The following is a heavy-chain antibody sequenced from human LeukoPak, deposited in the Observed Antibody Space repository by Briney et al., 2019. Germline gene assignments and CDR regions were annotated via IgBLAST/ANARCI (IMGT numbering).Heavy chain of an antibody. V-gene: IGHV4-59*08. Sequence: SETLSLTCTVSGGSISSYYWSWIRQPPGKGLEWIGYIYYSGSTNYNPSLKSRVTISVDTSKNRFSLKLSSVTAADTAVYYCARHLIEGWYFDLWGRGTLVTVSS. CDR2: IYYSGST. CDR1: GGSISSYY. J-gene: IGHJ2*01. CDR3: ARHLIEGWYFDL. D-gene: IGHD5-24*01.